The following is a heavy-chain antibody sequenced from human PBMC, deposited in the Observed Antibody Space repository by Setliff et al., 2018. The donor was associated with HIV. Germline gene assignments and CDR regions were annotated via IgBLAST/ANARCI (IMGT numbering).Heavy chain of an antibody. Sequence: ASVKVSCKASEYNFPKYSMHWVRQAPGQSLEWMGWINGGNGNTKYSQKFLARVTFTRDTSASTAYMELSSLRSEYTAVYYCARERRGCTSNSCYVDAFDLWGQGTMVTVSS. J-gene: IGHJ3*01. CDR2: INGGNGNT. D-gene: IGHD2-2*01. CDR3: ARERRGCTSNSCYVDAFDL. CDR1: EYNFPKYS. V-gene: IGHV1-3*01.